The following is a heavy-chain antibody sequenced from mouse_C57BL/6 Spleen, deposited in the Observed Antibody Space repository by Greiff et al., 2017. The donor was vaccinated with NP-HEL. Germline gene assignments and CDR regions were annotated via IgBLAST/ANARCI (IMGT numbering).Heavy chain of an antibody. J-gene: IGHJ1*03. CDR3: ARGGSYSNSFDV. D-gene: IGHD2-5*01. V-gene: IGHV1-64*01. CDR2: IHPNSGST. CDR1: GYTFTSYW. Sequence: QVQLQQPGAELVKPGASVKLSCKASGYTFTSYWMHWVKQRPGQGLEWIGMIHPNSGSTNYNEKFKSKATLTVDKSSSTAYMQLSSLTSEDSAVYYCARGGSYSNSFDVWGTGTTVTVSS.